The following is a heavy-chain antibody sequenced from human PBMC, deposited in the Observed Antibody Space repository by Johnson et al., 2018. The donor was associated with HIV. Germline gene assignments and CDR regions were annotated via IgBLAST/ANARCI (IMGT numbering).Heavy chain of an antibody. CDR1: RFTFSSYA. D-gene: IGHD1-26*01. V-gene: IGHV3-33*06. CDR3: AKDRGSPGIPAAFDI. J-gene: IGHJ3*02. CDR2: IWYDGNNK. Sequence: VQLVESGGGVVQPGRSLRLSCVASRFTFSSYAMHWVRQAPGKGLEWVAAIWYDGNNKYYADSVKGRFTISRDNSKNTLFLQMNSLRAEDTAVYYCAKDRGSPGIPAAFDIWGQGTMVTVSS.